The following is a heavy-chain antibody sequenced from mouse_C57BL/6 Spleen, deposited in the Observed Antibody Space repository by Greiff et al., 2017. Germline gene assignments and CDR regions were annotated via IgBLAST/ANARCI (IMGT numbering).Heavy chain of an antibody. Sequence: VQLQQSGAELMKPGASVKLSCKATGYTFTGYWIEWVKQRPGHGLEWIGEILPGSGSTNYIEKFKGKATFTADTSSNTAYMQLSSLTTEDSAIYYCARKGGYYVWFAYWGQGTLVTVSA. D-gene: IGHD2-3*01. V-gene: IGHV1-9*01. CDR2: ILPGSGST. CDR1: GYTFTGYW. J-gene: IGHJ3*01. CDR3: ARKGGYYVWFAY.